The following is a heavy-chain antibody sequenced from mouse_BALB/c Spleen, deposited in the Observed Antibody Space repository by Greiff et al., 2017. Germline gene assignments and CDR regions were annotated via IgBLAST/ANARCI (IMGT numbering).Heavy chain of an antibody. Sequence: EVKLVESGGGLVQPGGSRKLSCAASGFTFSSFGMHWVRQAPEKGLEWVAYISSGSSTIYYADTVKGRFTISRDNPKNTLFLQMTSLRSEDTAMYYCARGGYRYDEGAMDYWGQGTSFTVSS. CDR1: GFTFSSFG. CDR2: ISSGSSTI. J-gene: IGHJ4*01. D-gene: IGHD2-14*01. V-gene: IGHV5-17*02. CDR3: ARGGYRYDEGAMDY.